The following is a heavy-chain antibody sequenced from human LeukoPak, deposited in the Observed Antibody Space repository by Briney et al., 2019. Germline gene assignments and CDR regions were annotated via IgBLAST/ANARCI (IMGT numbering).Heavy chain of an antibody. CDR2: ISGSGGST. J-gene: IGHJ4*02. CDR1: GFTFRSYA. V-gene: IGHV3-23*01. CDR3: AKPVVGATQPVDY. Sequence: GGSLRLSCAVTGFTFRSYAMNWVRQAPGKGLEWVSAISGSGGSTYYADSVKGRFTISRDNSKNTLYLQMNSLRAEDTAVYYCAKPVVGATQPVDYWGQGTLVTVSS. D-gene: IGHD1-26*01.